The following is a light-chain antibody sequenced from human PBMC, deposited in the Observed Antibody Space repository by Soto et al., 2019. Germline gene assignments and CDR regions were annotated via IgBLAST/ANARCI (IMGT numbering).Light chain of an antibody. CDR3: QQYVYSRYT. CDR2: DAS. CDR1: QSVSSSY. Sequence: EIVLTQSPGTLSLSPGERATLSSRASQSVSSSYLAWYQQKPGQAPRLRIYDASSRATGIPDRFSGSGSGTDFTLTISRLEPEECAVYYCQQYVYSRYTFGQGTKLEIK. V-gene: IGKV3-20*01. J-gene: IGKJ2*01.